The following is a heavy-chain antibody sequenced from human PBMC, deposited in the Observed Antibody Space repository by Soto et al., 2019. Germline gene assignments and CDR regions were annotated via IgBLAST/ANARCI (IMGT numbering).Heavy chain of an antibody. CDR3: ARVTRDARLQYQLLPDLDY. J-gene: IGHJ4*02. CDR2: ISAYNGNT. Sequence: GASVKVSCKASGYTFTSYGISWVRQAPGQGLEWMGWISAYNGNTNYAQKLQGRVTMTTDTSTSTAYMELRSLRSDDTAVYYCARVTRDARLQYQLLPDLDYWGQGTLVTVSS. CDR1: GYTFTSYG. V-gene: IGHV1-18*01. D-gene: IGHD2-2*01.